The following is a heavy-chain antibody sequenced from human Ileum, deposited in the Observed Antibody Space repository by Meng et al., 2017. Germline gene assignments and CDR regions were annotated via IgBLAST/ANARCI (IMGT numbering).Heavy chain of an antibody. D-gene: IGHD2/OR15-2a*01. V-gene: IGHV3-23*04. Sequence: EGQLVESGGGLGQPGGSLRLSCAASGFTFSSYAMSWVRQAPGKGLEWVSGISGGGHSTYYADSVKGRFTISRDNSKNTLYLQMNSLRAEDTAVYYCAKDVESSFPWDYWGQGTLVTVSS. CDR3: AKDVESSFPWDY. CDR2: ISGGGHST. J-gene: IGHJ4*02. CDR1: GFTFSSYA.